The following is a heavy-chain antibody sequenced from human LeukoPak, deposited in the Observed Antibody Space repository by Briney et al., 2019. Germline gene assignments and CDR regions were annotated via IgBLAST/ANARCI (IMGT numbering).Heavy chain of an antibody. J-gene: IGHJ4*02. Sequence: AQTESLLCTVSGGPKSSGDDYWSRIRQHPGKGLEWIGYIYYSGSTYYNPSLKSRVTISVDTSKNQFSLKLSSVTAADTAVYYCSRVPFGSSCTLDFDYWGQGTLVTVSS. V-gene: IGHV4-31*03. CDR2: IYYSGST. D-gene: IGHD6-6*01. CDR1: GGPKSSGDDY. CDR3: SRVPFGSSCTLDFDY.